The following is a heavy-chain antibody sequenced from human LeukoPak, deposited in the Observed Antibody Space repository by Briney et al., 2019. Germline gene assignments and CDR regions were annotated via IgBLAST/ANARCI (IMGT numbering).Heavy chain of an antibody. D-gene: IGHD5-18*01. CDR3: AKDQVPGYSYGYLTDY. V-gene: IGHV3-30*18. Sequence: PGGSLRLSCAASGFTFSSYGMHWVRQAPGKGLEWVAVISYDGSNKYYADSVKGRFTISRDNSKNTLYLQMNSLRAEDTAVYYCAKDQVPGYSYGYLTDYWGQGTLVTVSS. CDR2: ISYDGSNK. CDR1: GFTFSSYG. J-gene: IGHJ4*02.